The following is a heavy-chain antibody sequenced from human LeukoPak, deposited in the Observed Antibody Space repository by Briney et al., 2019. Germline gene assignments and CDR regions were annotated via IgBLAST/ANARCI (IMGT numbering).Heavy chain of an antibody. V-gene: IGHV3-21*01. J-gene: IGHJ4*02. D-gene: IGHD2-15*01. CDR3: ARDPLNCSGVSCYSNLPYYFDY. Sequence: PGGSLRLSCAASGFTFSSYSMNWVRQAPGKGLEWVSSISSSSSYIYYADSVKGRFTISRDNAKNSLYLQMNSLRAEDTAVYYCARDPLNCSGVSCYSNLPYYFDYCGQGTLVTVSS. CDR2: ISSSSSYI. CDR1: GFTFSSYS.